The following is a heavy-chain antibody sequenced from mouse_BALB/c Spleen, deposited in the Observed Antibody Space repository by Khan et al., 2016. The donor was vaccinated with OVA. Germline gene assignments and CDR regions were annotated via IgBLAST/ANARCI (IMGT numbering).Heavy chain of an antibody. CDR3: ARSGYDFFAY. Sequence: QVQLQQSGAELVRPGSSLKISCKASGYAFSNYWMNWVRQGPGQGLEWIGQIYPGGGNTNYTGMFKDKATLTADKSSSTAYMQLSSLTSDDSAVDFCARSGYDFFAYWGKGTLGTVSA. V-gene: IGHV1-80*01. CDR2: IYPGGGNT. D-gene: IGHD2-14*01. J-gene: IGHJ3*01. CDR1: GYAFSNYW.